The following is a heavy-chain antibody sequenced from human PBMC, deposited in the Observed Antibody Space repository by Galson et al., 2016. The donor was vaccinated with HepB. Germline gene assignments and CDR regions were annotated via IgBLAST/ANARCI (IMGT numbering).Heavy chain of an antibody. D-gene: IGHD4/OR15-4a*01. CDR2: MSYDGANT. CDR3: PSDYGGFDP. Sequence: SLRLSCAASGFTLSNYNVHWVRQAPGKGLEWVAIMSYDGANTFYADSVKGRFTISRDNSKNTLSLQMNSLRPDDTGVYYCPSDYGGFDPWGQGTLVTVPP. V-gene: IGHV3-30-3*01. J-gene: IGHJ5*02. CDR1: GFTLSNYN.